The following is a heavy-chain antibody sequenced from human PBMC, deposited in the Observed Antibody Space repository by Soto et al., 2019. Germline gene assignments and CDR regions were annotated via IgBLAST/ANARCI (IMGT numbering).Heavy chain of an antibody. J-gene: IGHJ2*01. V-gene: IGHV4-31*03. CDR1: GGYISSGGYY. CDR2: IYYSGST. CDR3: ARDQMTTRYFDL. Sequence: QVQLQESGPGLVKPSQTLSLTCTVSGGYISSGGYYWSWIRQHPGKGLEWIGYIYYSGSTYYNPSLKSRVIISVDTSKNQFSLKLSSVTAADTAVYYCARDQMTTRYFDLWGRGTLVTVSS. D-gene: IGHD4-17*01.